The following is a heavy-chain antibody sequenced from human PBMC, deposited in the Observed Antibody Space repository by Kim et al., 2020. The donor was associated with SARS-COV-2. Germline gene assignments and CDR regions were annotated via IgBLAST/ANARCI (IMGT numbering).Heavy chain of an antibody. CDR2: IIPIFGTA. V-gene: IGHV1-69*13. CDR1: GGTFSSYA. CDR3: ARSEMGATPYFDY. D-gene: IGHD1-26*01. Sequence: SVKVSCKSSGGTFSSYAISWVRQAPGQGLEWMGGIIPIFGTANYAQKFQGRVTITADESTSTAYMELSSLRSEDTAVYYCARSEMGATPYFDYWGQGTLVTVSS. J-gene: IGHJ4*02.